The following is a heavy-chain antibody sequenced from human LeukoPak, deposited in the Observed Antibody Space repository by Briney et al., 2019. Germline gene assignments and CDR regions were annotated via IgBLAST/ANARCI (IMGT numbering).Heavy chain of an antibody. D-gene: IGHD3-9*01. V-gene: IGHV3-23*01. CDR1: GFTFSSYA. CDR2: ISGSGGST. Sequence: PGGSLRLSCAASGFTFSSYAMSWVRQAPGKGLEWVSAISGSGGSTYYADSVKGRFTISRDNSKNTLYLQMNSLSAEDTAVYYCAKVELYYDILTGYYNDYYYYGMDVWGQGTTVTVSS. J-gene: IGHJ6*02. CDR3: AKVELYYDILTGYYNDYYYYGMDV.